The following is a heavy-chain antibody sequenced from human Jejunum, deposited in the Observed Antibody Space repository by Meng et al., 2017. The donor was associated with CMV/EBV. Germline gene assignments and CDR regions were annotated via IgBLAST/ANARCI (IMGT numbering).Heavy chain of an antibody. CDR2: IYHSGST. D-gene: IGHD1-7*01. J-gene: IGHJ5*02. Sequence: SGTHVNNYYWSWLRQPPGKGLEWIGYIYHSGSTDSNPSLSSRVTISIDTSKNQVSLQLSSVTAADTAVYYCAKVGEWNYGRGWFDRWGQGTLVTVSS. CDR1: GTHVNNYY. CDR3: AKVGEWNYGRGWFDR. V-gene: IGHV4-59*02.